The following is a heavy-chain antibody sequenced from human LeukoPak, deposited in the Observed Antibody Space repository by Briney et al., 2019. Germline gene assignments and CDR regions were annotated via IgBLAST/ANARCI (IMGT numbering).Heavy chain of an antibody. Sequence: PGRSLRLSCAASGFTFSSYAMHWVRQAPGKGLEWVSYISSSAGTIYYADSVKGRFTISRDNAKNSMYLQMNSLRAEDTAVYYCAKDNRVQPWVGNYYYYMDVWGKGTTVTVSS. CDR3: AKDNRVQPWVGNYYYYMDV. CDR1: GFTFSSYA. V-gene: IGHV3-48*04. CDR2: ISSSAGTI. D-gene: IGHD5-18*01. J-gene: IGHJ6*03.